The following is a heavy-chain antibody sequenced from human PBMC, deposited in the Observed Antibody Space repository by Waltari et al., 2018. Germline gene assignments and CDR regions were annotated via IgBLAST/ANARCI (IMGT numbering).Heavy chain of an antibody. V-gene: IGHV3-9*01. J-gene: IGHJ4*02. Sequence: EVQLVESGGGLVQPGRSLRLSCAASGFTFDDYAMHWVRQAPGKGLEWVSGISWNSGSIGYADSVKGRFTISRDNAKNSLYLQMNSLRAEDTALYYCAKDSTYGAGRAFDYWGQGTLVTVSS. CDR3: AKDSTYGAGRAFDY. CDR2: ISWNSGSI. CDR1: GFTFDDYA. D-gene: IGHD1-1*01.